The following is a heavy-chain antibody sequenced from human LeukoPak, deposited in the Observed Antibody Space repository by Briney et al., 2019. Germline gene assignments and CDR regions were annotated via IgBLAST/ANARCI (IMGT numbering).Heavy chain of an antibody. V-gene: IGHV3-30*18. D-gene: IGHD4-17*01. J-gene: IGHJ6*03. Sequence: PGRSLRLSCAASGFTFSSYGMHWVRQAPGKGLEWVAVIWYGGSNKYYADSVKGRFTISRDNSKNTLYLQMNSLRAEDTAVYYCAKELRDYYYYYMDVWGKGTTVTVSS. CDR3: AKELRDYYYYYMDV. CDR2: IWYGGSNK. CDR1: GFTFSSYG.